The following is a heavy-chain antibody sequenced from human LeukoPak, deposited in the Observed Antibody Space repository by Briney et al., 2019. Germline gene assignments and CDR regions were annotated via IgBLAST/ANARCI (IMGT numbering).Heavy chain of an antibody. J-gene: IGHJ4*02. Sequence: PGGSLRLSCAASGFTVSSNYMSWVRQAPGKGLEWVSIPYGGGRTDYAKSVKGRFTISRDNSKNTLYLQMNSLRAEDTAMYYCARESTVGGYWGQGTLVTVSS. CDR3: ARESTVGGY. D-gene: IGHD4-23*01. CDR2: PYGGGRT. CDR1: GFTVSSNY. V-gene: IGHV3-53*01.